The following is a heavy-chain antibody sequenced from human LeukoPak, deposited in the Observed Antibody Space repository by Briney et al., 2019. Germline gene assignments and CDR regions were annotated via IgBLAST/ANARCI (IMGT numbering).Heavy chain of an antibody. J-gene: IGHJ3*02. Sequence: GGSLRLSCAASGFIFSNYDMSWVRQAPGKGLEWVSSISLSTDGTTYADSVKGRFTISTDNAKKTIYLQMDSLRVEDTAIYYCAKALTRWAFDIWGQGTMVTVSS. CDR1: GFIFSNYD. D-gene: IGHD3-16*01. CDR2: ISLSTDGT. V-gene: IGHV3-23*01. CDR3: AKALTRWAFDI.